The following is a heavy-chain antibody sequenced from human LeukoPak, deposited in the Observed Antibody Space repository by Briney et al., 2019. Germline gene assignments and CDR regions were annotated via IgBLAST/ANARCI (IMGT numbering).Heavy chain of an antibody. CDR2: MNPNSGNT. CDR1: GYTFTSYD. J-gene: IGHJ6*02. D-gene: IGHD2-2*01. Sequence: ASVKVSCKASGYTFTSYDINWVRQATGQGLEWMGWMNPNSGNTGYAQKFQGRVTMTRNTSISTAYMELSSLRSEDTAVYYCARSPTKYCSSTSCYPYYYYGMDVWSQGTTVTVSS. CDR3: ARSPTKYCSSTSCYPYYYYGMDV. V-gene: IGHV1-8*01.